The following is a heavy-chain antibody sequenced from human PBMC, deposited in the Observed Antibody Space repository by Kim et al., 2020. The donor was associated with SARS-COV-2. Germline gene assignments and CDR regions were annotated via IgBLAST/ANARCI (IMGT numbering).Heavy chain of an antibody. CDR3: ARDAPPPGYSYGTYYYYGMDV. V-gene: IGHV3-66*02. D-gene: IGHD5-18*01. CDR1: GFTVSSNY. Sequence: GGSLRLSCAASGFTVSSNYMSWVRQAPGKGLEWVSVIYSGGSTYYADSVEGRFTISRDNSKNTLYLQMNSLRAEDTAVYYCARDAPPPGYSYGTYYYYGMDVWGPGTTVTVSS. CDR2: IYSGGST. J-gene: IGHJ6*02.